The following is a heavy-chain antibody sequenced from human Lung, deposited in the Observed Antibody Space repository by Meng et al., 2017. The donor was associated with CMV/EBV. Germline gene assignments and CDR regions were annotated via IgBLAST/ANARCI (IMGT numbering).Heavy chain of an antibody. CDR3: ARAPGLSLAAAASDAYFDK. CDR2: MNPNSGNT. CDR1: GYTFTTYD. D-gene: IGHD6-13*01. Sequence: ASXXVSXKASGYTFTTYDINWVRQATGQGLEWMGWMNPNSGNTGYAQKFQGRVAMTRVTSISTAYMELSSLTSDDTAVYYCARAPGLSLAAAASDAYFDKWXQGTLVTVSS. V-gene: IGHV1-8*01. J-gene: IGHJ4*02.